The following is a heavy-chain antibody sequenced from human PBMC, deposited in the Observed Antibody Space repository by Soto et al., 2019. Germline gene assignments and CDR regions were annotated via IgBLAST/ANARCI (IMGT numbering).Heavy chain of an antibody. CDR1: GGSISIGNSP. D-gene: IGHD5-18*01. CDR2: IYHSGST. V-gene: IGHV4-30-2*01. J-gene: IGHJ4*02. CDR3: ARVNADTADY. Sequence: SETLSLTCAVSGGSISIGNSPRSSIRQPPGKGLEWIGYIYHSGSTYYNPSLKSRVTISVDRSKNQFSLKLSSVTAADTAVYYRARVNADTADYWGQGTLVTVSS.